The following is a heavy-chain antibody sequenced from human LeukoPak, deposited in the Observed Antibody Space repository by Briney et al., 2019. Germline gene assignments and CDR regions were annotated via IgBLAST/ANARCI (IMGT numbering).Heavy chain of an antibody. V-gene: IGHV4-30-4*01. CDR1: GGSISSGDYY. CDR3: AREHSGSYSPDY. D-gene: IGHD1-26*01. Sequence: SETLSLTCTVSGGSISSGDYYWSWIRQPPGKGLEWIGYIYYSGSTYYNPSLKSRVTISVDTSKNQFSLKLSSVTAADTAVYYCAREHSGSYSPDYWGQGTLVTVSS. CDR2: IYYSGST. J-gene: IGHJ4*02.